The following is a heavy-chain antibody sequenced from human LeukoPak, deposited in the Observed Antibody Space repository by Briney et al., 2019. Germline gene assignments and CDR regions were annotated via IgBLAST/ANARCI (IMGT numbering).Heavy chain of an antibody. Sequence: PGGSLRLSCAASGFTFSSYAMSWVRQAPGKGLEWVSAISGSGGSTYYADSVKGRFTISRDNSKNTLYLQMNSLRAEDTAVYYCAKASGSTWYRGWFDPWGQGTLVTVSS. V-gene: IGHV3-23*01. J-gene: IGHJ5*02. D-gene: IGHD6-13*01. CDR3: AKASGSTWYRGWFDP. CDR1: GFTFSSYA. CDR2: ISGSGGST.